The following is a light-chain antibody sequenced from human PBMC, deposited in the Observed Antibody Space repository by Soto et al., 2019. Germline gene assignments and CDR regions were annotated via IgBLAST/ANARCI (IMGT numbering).Light chain of an antibody. V-gene: IGKV1-12*01. CDR2: AVS. Sequence: DIQMTPSPSSVCASVGDSVTITCRARQRIKIWLAWYQQKPGKAPEILIYAVSKLQSGVPSRFSGSGSGTDFTLTISSLQPGVFATYVCKQSSAVPLALGGGTKFDIK. J-gene: IGKJ4*01. CDR3: KQSSAVPLA. CDR1: QRIKIW.